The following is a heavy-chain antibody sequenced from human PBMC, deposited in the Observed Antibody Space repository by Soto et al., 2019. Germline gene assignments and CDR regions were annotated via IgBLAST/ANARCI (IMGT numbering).Heavy chain of an antibody. CDR1: GFTFNSYG. CDR3: AKDLRDSSGYYYYIDS. J-gene: IGHJ4*02. V-gene: IGHV3-23*01. CDR2: ICGSGDNT. Sequence: PVGSLRLSGATSGFTFNSYGMSWVRQAPGGGLEWVSSICGSGDNTYYADSVKGRFTIARDNSENTLYLQMNSLRAEDTAVYYCAKDLRDSSGYYYYIDSWGQGILVTVSS. D-gene: IGHD3-22*01.